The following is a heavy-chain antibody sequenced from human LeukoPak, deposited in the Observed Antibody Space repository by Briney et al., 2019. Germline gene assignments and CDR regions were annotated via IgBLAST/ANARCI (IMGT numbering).Heavy chain of an antibody. D-gene: IGHD6-19*01. CDR2: INPNGGDT. V-gene: IGHV1-2*02. CDR3: ARVGYSSGWPDFDY. Sequence: ASVKVSCKASGYTFTGYYIHWVRQAPGQGLEWMGWINPNGGDTNYAQKFQGRVTMTRNTSINTAYMELSRLRSDDTAVYYCARVGYSSGWPDFDYWGQGTLVTVSS. J-gene: IGHJ4*02. CDR1: GYTFTGYY.